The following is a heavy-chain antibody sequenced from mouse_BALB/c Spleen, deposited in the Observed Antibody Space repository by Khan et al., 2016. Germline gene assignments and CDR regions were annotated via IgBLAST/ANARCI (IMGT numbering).Heavy chain of an antibody. V-gene: IGHV9-3-1*01. CDR1: GYTFTNYG. J-gene: IGHJ2*01. CDR2: INTYTGEP. D-gene: IGHD2-10*02. Sequence: QIQLVQSGPELKKPGETVKISCKASGYTFTNYGMNWVKQAPGKGLKWMGWINTYTGEPTYADDFKGRFAFSLETSASTAYLQINNLKNEDTATDFCARLRYGNYWGQGTTLTVSS. CDR3: ARLRYGNY.